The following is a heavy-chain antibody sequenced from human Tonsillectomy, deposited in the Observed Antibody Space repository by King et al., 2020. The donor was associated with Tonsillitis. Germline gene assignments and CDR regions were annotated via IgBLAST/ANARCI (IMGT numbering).Heavy chain of an antibody. Sequence: VQLQESGPGLVKPSETLSLTCTVSGGSIRGYYWNWIRQPPGRGLEWIGYIHSSGRPNYNPSLKSRVTISVDTPKNQFSLRLSSATAADTAVYYCSSISGGDFSWGQGTLVTVSS. CDR2: IHSSGRP. CDR3: SSISGGDFS. D-gene: IGHD2-21*02. V-gene: IGHV4-59*01. CDR1: GGSIRGYY. J-gene: IGHJ4*02.